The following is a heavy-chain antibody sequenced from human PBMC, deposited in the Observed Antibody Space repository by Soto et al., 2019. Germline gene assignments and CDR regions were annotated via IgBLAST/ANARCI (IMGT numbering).Heavy chain of an antibody. D-gene: IGHD5-18*01. CDR3: ARLWGVDTAMVGDY. Sequence: VGSLRLSCAASGFTFSSYSMNWVRQAPGKGLEWVSSISSSSSYIYYADSVKGRFTISRDNAKNSLYLQMNSLRAEDTAVYYCARLWGVDTAMVGDYWGQGTLVTVSS. CDR2: ISSSSSYI. CDR1: GFTFSSYS. J-gene: IGHJ4*02. V-gene: IGHV3-21*01.